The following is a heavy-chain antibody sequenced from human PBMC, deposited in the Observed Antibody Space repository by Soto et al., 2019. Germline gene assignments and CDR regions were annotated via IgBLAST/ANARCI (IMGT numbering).Heavy chain of an antibody. V-gene: IGHV1-18*01. CDR1: GYTFTSHG. CDR3: ARDLLAANY. D-gene: IGHD2-15*01. CDR2: ISAYNGNT. Sequence: EASVKVSCKASGYTFTSHGIRWGRQAPGQGLEWMGWISAYNGNTNYAQKLQGRVTVTRDTSTSTVFMELSSLHSDDTAVYYCARDLLAANYWGQGTLVTVSS. J-gene: IGHJ4*02.